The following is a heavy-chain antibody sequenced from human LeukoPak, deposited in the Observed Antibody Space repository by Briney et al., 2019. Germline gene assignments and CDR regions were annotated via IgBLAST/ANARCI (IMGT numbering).Heavy chain of an antibody. CDR2: TNPGDSDT. V-gene: IGHV5-51*01. D-gene: IGHD3-16*01. J-gene: IGHJ4*02. Sequence: GESLQISCNGSGYSFTSYWIGWVRQMPGKGLEWMGITNPGDSDTRYSPSFQGQVTISADKSISTAYLQWSSLKASDTAMYYCASLRSRGSFDYWGQGTLVSVCS. CDR1: GYSFTSYW. CDR3: ASLRSRGSFDY.